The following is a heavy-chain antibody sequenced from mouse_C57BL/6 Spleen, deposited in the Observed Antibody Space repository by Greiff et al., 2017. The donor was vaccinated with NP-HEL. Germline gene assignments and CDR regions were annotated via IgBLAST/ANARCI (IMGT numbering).Heavy chain of an antibody. CDR1: GFTFSSYG. D-gene: IGHD3-2*02. CDR3: ARRGQLRLPYAMDY. Sequence: EVQGVESGGDLVKPGGSLKLSCAASGFTFSSYGMSWVRQTPDKRLEWVATISSGGSYTYYPDSVKGRFTIYRDNAKNTLYLQMSSLKSEDTAMYYCARRGQLRLPYAMDYWGQGTSVTVSS. J-gene: IGHJ4*01. V-gene: IGHV5-6*01. CDR2: ISSGGSYT.